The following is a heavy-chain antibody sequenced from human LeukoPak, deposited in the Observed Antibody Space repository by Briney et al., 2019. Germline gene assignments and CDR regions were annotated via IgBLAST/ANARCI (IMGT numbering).Heavy chain of an antibody. CDR1: GGSISSGSYY. Sequence: SQTLTLTCTVSGGSISSGSYYWSWIRQPAGTGLEWIERIYTSGRTNYNPSLKSRVTISVDTSKNQFSLKLSSVTAADTAVYYCARGIDGYNRDYFYYMDVWGKGTPVTVSS. D-gene: IGHD5-24*01. CDR2: IYTSGRT. CDR3: ARGIDGYNRDYFYYMDV. V-gene: IGHV4-61*02. J-gene: IGHJ6*03.